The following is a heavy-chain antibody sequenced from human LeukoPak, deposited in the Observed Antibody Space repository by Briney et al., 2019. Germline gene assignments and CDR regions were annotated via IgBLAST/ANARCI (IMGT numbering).Heavy chain of an antibody. J-gene: IGHJ5*02. Sequence: GGSLRLSCAASGFTFSTYEMNWVRQAPGKGLEWVSYISTSGSTIYYADSVKGRFTISRDNAKNSLYLQMNSLRAEDTAIYYCARGTGYCLDPWGQGILVTVSS. CDR2: ISTSGSTI. D-gene: IGHD2-2*03. CDR1: GFTFSTYE. CDR3: ARGTGYCLDP. V-gene: IGHV3-48*03.